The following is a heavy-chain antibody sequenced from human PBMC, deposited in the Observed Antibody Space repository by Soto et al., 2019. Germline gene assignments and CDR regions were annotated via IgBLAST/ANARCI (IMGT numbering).Heavy chain of an antibody. V-gene: IGHV3-21*01. D-gene: IGHD6-13*01. CDR2: ISSNSAYI. Sequence: GSLRLSCPASVFTFRSFTMNWVRQAPGKGLEWVSTISSNSAYIYYTDALRGRFTISRDNAKNSLHLQMNSLRAEDTAVYYCTRDASRDSSARGWFDPWGPGTLVTVSS. CDR1: VFTFRSFT. J-gene: IGHJ5*02. CDR3: TRDASRDSSARGWFDP.